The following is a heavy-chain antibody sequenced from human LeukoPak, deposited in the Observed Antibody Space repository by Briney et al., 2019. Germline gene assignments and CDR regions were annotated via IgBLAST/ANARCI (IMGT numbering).Heavy chain of an antibody. J-gene: IGHJ4*02. CDR2: INPSGGST. V-gene: IGHV1-46*01. CDR1: GYTFTGYY. D-gene: IGHD3-10*01. Sequence: GASVKVSCKASGYTFTGYYMHWVRQAPGQGLEWMGIINPSGGSTSYAQKFQGRVTMTRDTSTSTVYMELSSLRSEDTAVYYCARDSSVRGAIDYWGQGTLVTVSS. CDR3: ARDSSVRGAIDY.